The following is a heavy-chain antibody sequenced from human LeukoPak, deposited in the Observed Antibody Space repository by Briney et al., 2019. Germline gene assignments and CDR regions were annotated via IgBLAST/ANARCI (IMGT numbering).Heavy chain of an antibody. CDR1: GGSFSGYY. CDR2: INHSGST. V-gene: IGHV4-34*01. J-gene: IGHJ4*02. CDR3: ARGLGYSYGYFY. Sequence: SETLSLTCAVYGGSFSGYYWSWIRQPPGKGLEWIGEINHSGSTNYNPSLKSRVTISVDTSKNQFSLKLSSVTAADTAVYYRARGLGYSYGYFYWGQGTLVTVSS. D-gene: IGHD5-18*01.